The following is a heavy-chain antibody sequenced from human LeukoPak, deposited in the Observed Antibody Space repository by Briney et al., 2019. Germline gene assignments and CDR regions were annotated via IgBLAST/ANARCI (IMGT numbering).Heavy chain of an antibody. CDR1: GGTFSNYA. J-gene: IGHJ4*02. Sequence: ASVKVSCKASGGTFSNYAISWVRQAPGQGLEWMGGIIPIFGTANYAQKFRGRVTITADKSTRTAYMELSSLRSEDTAVYYCARDGVGATDYWGQGTLVTVSS. CDR2: IIPIFGTA. CDR3: ARDGVGATDY. D-gene: IGHD1-26*01. V-gene: IGHV1-69*06.